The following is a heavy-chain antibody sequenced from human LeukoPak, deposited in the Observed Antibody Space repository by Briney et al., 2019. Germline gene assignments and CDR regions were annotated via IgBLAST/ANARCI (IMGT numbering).Heavy chain of an antibody. CDR2: ISYDGSNK. CDR1: GFTFSSYG. J-gene: IGHJ4*02. Sequence: GRSLRLSCAASGFTFSSYGMHWVRQAPGKGLEWVAVISYDGSNKYYADSVKGRFTISRDNSKNTLYLQMNSLRAEDTALYYCAKDYYDSSGYYFSPYYFDYWGQGTLVTVSS. D-gene: IGHD3-22*01. CDR3: AKDYYDSSGYYFSPYYFDY. V-gene: IGHV3-30*18.